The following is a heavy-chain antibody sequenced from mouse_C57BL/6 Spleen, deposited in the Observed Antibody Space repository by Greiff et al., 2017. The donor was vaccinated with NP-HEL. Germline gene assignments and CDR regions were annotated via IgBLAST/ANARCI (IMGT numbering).Heavy chain of an antibody. Sequence: EVQLQESGPGLVKPSQSLSLTCSVTGYSITSGYYWNWIRQFPGNKLEWMGYISYDGSNNYNPSLKNRISITRDTSKNQFFLKLNSVTTEDTATYYCARTNYDYTDYWGQGTTLTVSS. CDR2: ISYDGSN. V-gene: IGHV3-6*01. CDR1: GYSITSGYY. D-gene: IGHD2-4*01. CDR3: ARTNYDYTDY. J-gene: IGHJ2*01.